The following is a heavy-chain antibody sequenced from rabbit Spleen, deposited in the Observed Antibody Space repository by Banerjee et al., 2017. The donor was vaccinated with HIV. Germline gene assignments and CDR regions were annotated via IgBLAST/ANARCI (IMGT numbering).Heavy chain of an antibody. V-gene: IGHV1S40*01. J-gene: IGHJ4*01. D-gene: IGHD1-1*01. CDR1: GFSFSSYW. CDR3: TRDDGSGHYIDGYFNL. Sequence: QSLEESGGDLVKPGASLTLTCTASGFSFSSYWICWVRQAPGKGLEWIGCIYAGDGDTYYASWAKGRFTISKTSSTTVTLQMPSLTAADTATYFCTRDDGSGHYIDGYFNLWGPGTLVTVS. CDR2: IYAGDGDT.